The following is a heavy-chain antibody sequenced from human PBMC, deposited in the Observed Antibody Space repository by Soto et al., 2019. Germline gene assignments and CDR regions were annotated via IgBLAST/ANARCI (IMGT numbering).Heavy chain of an antibody. V-gene: IGHV1-69*13. D-gene: IGHD6-6*01. CDR1: GGTFSSYA. J-gene: IGHJ3*02. CDR3: ASAPLSMSAAFDI. CDR2: IIPIFGTA. Sequence: ASVKVSCKASGGTFSSYAISWVRQAPGQGLEWMGGIIPIFGTANYAQKFQGRVTITADESTSTAYMELSSLRSEDTAVYYCASAPLSMSAAFDIWGQGTMVTVSS.